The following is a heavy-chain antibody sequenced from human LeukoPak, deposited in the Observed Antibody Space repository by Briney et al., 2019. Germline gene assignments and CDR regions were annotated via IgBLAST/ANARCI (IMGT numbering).Heavy chain of an antibody. CDR2: VSVSGGYT. J-gene: IGHJ6*02. Sequence: GGSLRLSCAASGFTFSDYYMSWIRQAPGKGLEWISYVSVSGGYTNYADSVKGRFTISRDNAKNSLYLQMISLRAEDTAVYYCARCGTPNNYYGYGVDVWGQGTTVIVS. V-gene: IGHV3-11*03. CDR3: ARCGTPNNYYGYGVDV. D-gene: IGHD1-26*01. CDR1: GFTFSDYY.